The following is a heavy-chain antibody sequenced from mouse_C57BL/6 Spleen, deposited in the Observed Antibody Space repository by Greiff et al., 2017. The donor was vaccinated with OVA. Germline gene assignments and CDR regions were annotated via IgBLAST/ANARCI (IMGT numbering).Heavy chain of an antibody. CDR3: ARDPLITTVVEDAMDY. D-gene: IGHD1-1*01. Sequence: EVQLQQSGPGLVKPSQSLSLTCSVPGYSITSGYYWNWIRQFPGNKLEWMGYISYDGSNNYNPSLKNRISITRDTSKNQFFLKLNSVTTEDTATYYCARDPLITTVVEDAMDYWGQGTSVTVSS. V-gene: IGHV3-6*01. J-gene: IGHJ4*01. CDR2: ISYDGSN. CDR1: GYSITSGYY.